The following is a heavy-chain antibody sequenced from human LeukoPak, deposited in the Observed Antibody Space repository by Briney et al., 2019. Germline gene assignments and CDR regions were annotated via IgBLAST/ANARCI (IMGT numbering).Heavy chain of an antibody. CDR2: LYHSGST. Sequence: PSETPSLTCTVSGGSISSGGYSWSWIRQPPGKGLEWIGYLYHSGSTYYNPSLKSRVTISVDRSKNQFSLQLNSVTAADTAVYYCARGSSGIAAADYWGQGTLVTVSS. CDR3: ARGSSGIAAADY. V-gene: IGHV4-30-2*01. CDR1: GGSISSGGYS. D-gene: IGHD6-13*01. J-gene: IGHJ4*02.